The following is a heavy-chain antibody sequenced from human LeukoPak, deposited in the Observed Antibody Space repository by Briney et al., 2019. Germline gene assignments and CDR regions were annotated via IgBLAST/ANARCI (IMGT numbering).Heavy chain of an antibody. D-gene: IGHD1-20*01. CDR3: ARHSYGITGASYGMDV. CDR2: IYYSGST. CDR1: GLTFSSYA. Sequence: PGGSLRLSCAASGLTFSSYAMSWIRQPPGKGLEWIGYIYYSGSTNYNPSLKSRVTISVDTSKNQFSLKLSSVTAADTAVYYCARHSYGITGASYGMDVWGQGTTVTVSS. V-gene: IGHV4-59*08. J-gene: IGHJ6*02.